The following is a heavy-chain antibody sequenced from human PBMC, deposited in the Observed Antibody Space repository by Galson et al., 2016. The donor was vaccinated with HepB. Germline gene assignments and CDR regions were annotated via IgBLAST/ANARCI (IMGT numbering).Heavy chain of an antibody. CDR2: IDWNGGNR. D-gene: IGHD3-10*01. Sequence: SLRLSCAASRFTFDDYAMNWVRQAPGKGLEWVSGIDWNGGNRGYADSVKGRFTISRVSAKNSLYLQMSSLRAEDTALYYCASADSASYYYAMDVWGQGTTVTVSS. J-gene: IGHJ6*02. CDR1: RFTFDDYA. CDR3: ASADSASYYYAMDV. V-gene: IGHV3-20*04.